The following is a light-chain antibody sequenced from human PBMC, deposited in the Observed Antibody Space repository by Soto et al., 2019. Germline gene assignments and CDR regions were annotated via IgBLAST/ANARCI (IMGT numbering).Light chain of an antibody. J-gene: IGKJ5*01. CDR2: GAS. CDR3: QQYNNWLSIT. CDR1: QSVSSN. Sequence: EIVMTQSPATLSVSPGERATLSCRASQSVSSNLAWYQQKPGQAPRLLIYGASTRATGIPARFSGSGSGTEFTLTISSLQSEDFAVYYCQQYNNWLSITFGQGTRLEL. V-gene: IGKV3-15*01.